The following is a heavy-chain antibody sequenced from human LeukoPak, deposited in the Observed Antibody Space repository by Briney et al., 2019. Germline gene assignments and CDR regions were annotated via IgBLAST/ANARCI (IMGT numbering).Heavy chain of an antibody. V-gene: IGHV4-61*01. CDR1: GGSVSSGSYY. J-gene: IGHJ6*02. CDR2: IYYSGST. Sequence: SETLSLTCTVSGGSVSSGSYYWSWIRQPPGKGLEWIGDIYYSGSTNYNPSLKSRVTISVDTSKNQFSLKLSSVTAADTAVYYCARDSITIFGVVSVYYYGMDVWGQGTTVTVSS. D-gene: IGHD3-3*01. CDR3: ARDSITIFGVVSVYYYGMDV.